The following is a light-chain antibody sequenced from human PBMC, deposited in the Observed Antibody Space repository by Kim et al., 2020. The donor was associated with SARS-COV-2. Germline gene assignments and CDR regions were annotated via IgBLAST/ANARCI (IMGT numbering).Light chain of an antibody. J-gene: IGKJ2*01. CDR3: QQSYSIPHT. CDR1: QNIRSY. V-gene: IGKV1-39*01. Sequence: DIQKTQSPSSLSTSVGDRVTITCRASQNIRSYLNWYQQKPGKAPNLLIYGASSLQSGVPSRFSGSGSGTDFTLTISSLQPEDFATYYCQQSYSIPHTFGQGTKLEI. CDR2: GAS.